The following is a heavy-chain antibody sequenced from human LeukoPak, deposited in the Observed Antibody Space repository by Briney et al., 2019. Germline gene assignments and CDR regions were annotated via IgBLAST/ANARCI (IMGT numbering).Heavy chain of an antibody. CDR2: INLNSGGT. D-gene: IGHD3-9*01. CDR1: GYTFTGNY. Sequence: ASVKVSCKASGYTFTGNYMYLVRQGPGPGLGLMGWINLNSGGTKYAQKVQGRVTMTMDTSITTDSLELSRLSVVDTAAYYCWWDHDDILTGYYMADYWGQGTLVTVSS. J-gene: IGHJ4*02. V-gene: IGHV1-2*02. CDR3: WWDHDDILTGYYMADY.